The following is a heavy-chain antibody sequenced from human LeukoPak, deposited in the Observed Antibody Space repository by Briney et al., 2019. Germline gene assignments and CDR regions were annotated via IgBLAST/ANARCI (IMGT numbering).Heavy chain of an antibody. CDR2: IIPIFGTA. Sequence: SVTVSCTASGGTFSSYAISWVRQAPGQGLEWMGGIIPIFGTANYAQKFQGRVTITADESTSTAYMELSSLRSEDTAVYYCARSQYYYGSGSYYSYDYWGQGTLVTVSS. J-gene: IGHJ4*02. V-gene: IGHV1-69*13. CDR1: GGTFSSYA. D-gene: IGHD3-10*01. CDR3: ARSQYYYGSGSYYSYDY.